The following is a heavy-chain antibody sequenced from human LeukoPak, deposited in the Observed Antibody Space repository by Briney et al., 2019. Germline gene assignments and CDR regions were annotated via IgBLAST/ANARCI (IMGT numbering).Heavy chain of an antibody. CDR1: GGSISSGDYY. V-gene: IGHV4-30-4*08. Sequence: PSQTLSLTCTVSGGSISSGDYYWSWIRQPPGKGLEWNGYIYYSGSTYYNPSLKSRVTISVDTSKNQFSLKLSSVTAADTAVYYCARGYCSSTSCYLNWFDPWGQGTLVTVSS. CDR2: IYYSGST. J-gene: IGHJ5*02. CDR3: ARGYCSSTSCYLNWFDP. D-gene: IGHD2-2*01.